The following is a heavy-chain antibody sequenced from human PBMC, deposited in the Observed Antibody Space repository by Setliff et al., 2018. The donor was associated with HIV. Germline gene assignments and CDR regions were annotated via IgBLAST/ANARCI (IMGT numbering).Heavy chain of an antibody. CDR2: MSYSGNT. CDR1: GGSFSGHY. D-gene: IGHD4-17*01. Sequence: PSETLSLTCAVYGGSFSGHYWGWIRQPPGKGLEWIGSMSYSGNTYNNPSLKSRVTISVDTSKNQFSLKLSSVTAADTAVYYCARDDYGDYTVFDIWGQGTMVTVSS. CDR3: ARDDYGDYTVFDI. J-gene: IGHJ3*02. V-gene: IGHV4-34*11.